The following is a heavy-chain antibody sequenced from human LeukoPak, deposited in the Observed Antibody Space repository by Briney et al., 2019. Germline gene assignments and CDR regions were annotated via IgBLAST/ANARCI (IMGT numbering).Heavy chain of an antibody. J-gene: IGHJ3*02. Sequence: GESPRLSCAASGFSLNGHWMHWVRQAPGKGLVWVSRVDSDGTNTNYADSVKGRFTISRDNAKNILYLQMNSLRAEDTSVYYCARAVTGSRNAFDIWGQGTMVTVSS. D-gene: IGHD4-11*01. V-gene: IGHV3-74*01. CDR2: VDSDGTNT. CDR3: ARAVTGSRNAFDI. CDR1: GFSLNGHW.